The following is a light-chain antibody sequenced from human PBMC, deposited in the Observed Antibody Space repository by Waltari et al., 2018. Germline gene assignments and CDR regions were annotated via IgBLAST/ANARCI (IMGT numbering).Light chain of an antibody. CDR3: WSYASSYTWV. CDR1: SSDVGDYNL. J-gene: IGLJ3*02. V-gene: IGLV2-23*02. CDR2: DVS. Sequence: QSALTQPASVSGSPGQSVTISCTGTSSDVGDYNLVSWYQQYPGKAPKVMIYDVSRRPSGVSDRFSGSKSGNTASLTISGVQAEDEADYYCWSYASSYTWVFGGGTKLTVL.